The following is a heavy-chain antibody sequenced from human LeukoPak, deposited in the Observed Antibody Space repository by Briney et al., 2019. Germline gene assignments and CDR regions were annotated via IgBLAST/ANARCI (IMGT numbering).Heavy chain of an antibody. CDR3: ARQMLKPRDNYYYYYGMDV. Sequence: GESLKISCKGSGYTFANYWIGWVRQMPGKGLEWMGIIYPGDSDTRYSPSFQGQVTISADKSISTAYLQWSSLKASDTAMYYCARQMLKPRDNYYYYYGMDVWGQGTTVTVSS. J-gene: IGHJ6*02. D-gene: IGHD2-15*01. CDR1: GYTFANYW. V-gene: IGHV5-51*01. CDR2: IYPGDSDT.